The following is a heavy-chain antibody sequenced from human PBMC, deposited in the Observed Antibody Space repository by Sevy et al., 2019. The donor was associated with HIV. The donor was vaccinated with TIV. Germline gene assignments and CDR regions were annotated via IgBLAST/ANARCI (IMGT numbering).Heavy chain of an antibody. J-gene: IGHJ5*02. Sequence: GGSLRLSCAASGFTFSSYWMSWVRQAPGKGLEWVANIKQDGSEKYYVDSVKGRFTISRDNAKNSLYLQMNSLRAEDTAVYYCARRGTTYYDFWSGPNWFDPWGQGTLVIVSS. CDR1: GFTFSSYW. V-gene: IGHV3-7*03. CDR2: IKQDGSEK. D-gene: IGHD3-3*01. CDR3: ARRGTTYYDFWSGPNWFDP.